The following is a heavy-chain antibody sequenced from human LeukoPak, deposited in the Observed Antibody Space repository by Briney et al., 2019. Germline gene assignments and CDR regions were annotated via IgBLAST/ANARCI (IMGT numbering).Heavy chain of an antibody. Sequence: GGSLKISCKVSGYTFTSYWIGWVRQMPGKDLEWMGIINPGDSDTRYSPSFQGQVTISADKSISTAYLQWSSLKASDTAMYYCARFDYRATSHWGQGTLVTVSS. CDR2: INPGDSDT. CDR3: ARFDYRATSH. V-gene: IGHV5-51*01. J-gene: IGHJ4*02. D-gene: IGHD4-17*01. CDR1: GYTFTSYW.